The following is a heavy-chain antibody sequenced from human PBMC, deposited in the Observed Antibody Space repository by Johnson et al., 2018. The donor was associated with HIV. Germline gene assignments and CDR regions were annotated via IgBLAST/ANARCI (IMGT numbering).Heavy chain of an antibody. J-gene: IGHJ3*02. Sequence: VQLVESGGGLVQPGGSLRLSCAASGFTVSRNYVSWVRQAPGKGLEWVSVIYSGGSTYYADSVKGRFTISRDSAKNTLYLQMNSLRAEDTALYYCARDEGLDYGASLGAFDIWGQGTMVTVSS. CDR1: GFTVSRNY. CDR2: IYSGGST. V-gene: IGHV3-66*01. D-gene: IGHD4-17*01. CDR3: ARDEGLDYGASLGAFDI.